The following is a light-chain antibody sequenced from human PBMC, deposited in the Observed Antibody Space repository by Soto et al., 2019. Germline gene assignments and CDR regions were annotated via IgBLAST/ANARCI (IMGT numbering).Light chain of an antibody. Sequence: QSVLTQPPSASGSPGQSVTISCSGTSSDVGGYDYVSWYQQHPGKAPKLMIYEVSKRPSGVPDRFFGSKSGNTASLTVSGLQAEDEADYYCSSYAGSSNFVVFGGGTQLTVL. CDR1: SSDVGGYDY. J-gene: IGLJ2*01. CDR3: SSYAGSSNFVV. V-gene: IGLV2-8*01. CDR2: EVS.